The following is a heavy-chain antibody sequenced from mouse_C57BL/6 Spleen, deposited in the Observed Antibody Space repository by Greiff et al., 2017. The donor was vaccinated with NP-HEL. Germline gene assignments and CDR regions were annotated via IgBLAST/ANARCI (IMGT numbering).Heavy chain of an antibody. D-gene: IGHD1-1*01. CDR3: ARDQDYYGSSYSYFDY. V-gene: IGHV3-6*01. CDR1: GYSITSGYY. Sequence: EVKLQESGPGLVKPSQSLSLTCSVTGYSITSGYYWNWIRQFPGNKLEWMGYISYDGSNNYNPSLKNRISITRDTSKNQFFLKLNSVTTEDTATYYCARDQDYYGSSYSYFDYWGQGTTLTVSS. J-gene: IGHJ2*01. CDR2: ISYDGSN.